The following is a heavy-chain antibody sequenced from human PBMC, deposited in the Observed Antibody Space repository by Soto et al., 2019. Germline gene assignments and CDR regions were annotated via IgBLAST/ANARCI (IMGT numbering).Heavy chain of an antibody. CDR1: GFTFSSYA. V-gene: IGHV3-23*01. D-gene: IGHD3-3*01. CDR2: ISGSGGST. J-gene: IGHJ4*02. CDR3: AKFFGVVIILDPFDY. Sequence: GGSLRLSCAASGFTFSSYAMSWVRQAPGKGLEWVSAISGSGGSTYYADSVKGRFPISRDNSKNTLYLQMNSLRAEDTAVYYCAKFFGVVIILDPFDYWGQGTLVTVSS.